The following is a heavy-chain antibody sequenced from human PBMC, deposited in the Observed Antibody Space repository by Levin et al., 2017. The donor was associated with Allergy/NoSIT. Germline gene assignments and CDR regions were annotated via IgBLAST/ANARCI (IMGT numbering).Heavy chain of an antibody. V-gene: IGHV1-8*01. CDR3: VRVDFWSGSSGTWFDP. D-gene: IGHD3-3*01. CDR1: GYTFTSYN. J-gene: IGHJ5*02. CDR2: MNPNSGDS. Sequence: GGSLRLSCKASGYTFTSYNIDWVRQAAGQGLEWMGWMNPNSGDSGYVQKFQGRVTMTRNTSTSTAYMELTSLKPEDTAIYYCVRVDFWSGSSGTWFDPWGQGTLVTVSS.